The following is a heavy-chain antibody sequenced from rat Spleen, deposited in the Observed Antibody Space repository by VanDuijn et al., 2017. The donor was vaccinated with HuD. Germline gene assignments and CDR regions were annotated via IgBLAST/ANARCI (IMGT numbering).Heavy chain of an antibody. Sequence: EVQLVESGGGLVQPGSSLTLSCVASGFTFSSFTMAWVRPAPKKVLEWVATISSGGSNTYYPDSVKGRFTISRDNAKSTLYLQMDSLRSEDTATYYCARSEGVHYYLPFADWGQGTLVTVSS. V-gene: IGHV5-7*01. CDR2: ISSGGSNT. J-gene: IGHJ3*01. CDR1: GFTFSSFT. CDR3: ARSEGVHYYLPFAD. D-gene: IGHD1-11*01.